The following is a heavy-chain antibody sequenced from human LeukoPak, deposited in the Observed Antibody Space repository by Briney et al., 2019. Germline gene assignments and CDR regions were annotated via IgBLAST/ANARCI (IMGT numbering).Heavy chain of an antibody. D-gene: IGHD6-13*01. V-gene: IGHV4-59*01. CDR3: ARARVAAAGRIDS. Sequence: SETLSLTCTVSGGSISSYYWSWIRQPPGKGLEWIGYIYYSGSTNYNPSLKSRVTISVDTSKNQFSLKLSSVTAADTAVYYCARARVAAAGRIDSWGQGTLVTVSS. CDR2: IYYSGST. J-gene: IGHJ4*02. CDR1: GGSISSYY.